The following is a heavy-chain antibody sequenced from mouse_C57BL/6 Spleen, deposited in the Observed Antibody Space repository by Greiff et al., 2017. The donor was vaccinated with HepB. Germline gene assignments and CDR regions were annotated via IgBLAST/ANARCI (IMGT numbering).Heavy chain of an antibody. CDR3: ARSSECVTTRRVRYWDY. V-gene: IGHV1-7*01. CDR2: INPSSGNT. D-gene: IGHD2-14*01. Sequence: QVQLQQSGAELAKPGASVKLSCKASGYTFTSYWMHWVKQRPGPGLEWIGYINPSSGNTKYNQKFTDKDTLTADKSSSTSYMQLSSMTYDDSAVYYCARSSECVTTRRVRYWDYWGQCTTLTVAS. J-gene: IGHJ2*01. CDR1: GYTFTSYW.